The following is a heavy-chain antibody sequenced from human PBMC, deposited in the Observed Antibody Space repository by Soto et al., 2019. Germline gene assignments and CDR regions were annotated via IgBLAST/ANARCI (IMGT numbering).Heavy chain of an antibody. J-gene: IGHJ4*02. CDR2: CTPSSSSI. CDR1: GFTFKLYT. V-gene: IGHV3-21*01. Sequence: EVQLVESGGGLVKPGGSLRLSCAASGFTFKLYTMHCVRQAPGKGLEWVSFCTPSSSSISYADSVEGRFTISRDNARNSLYLQIHILRAEDTAVYYCARDAASSLDHWGQGTLVTVSS. D-gene: IGHD6-13*01. CDR3: ARDAASSLDH.